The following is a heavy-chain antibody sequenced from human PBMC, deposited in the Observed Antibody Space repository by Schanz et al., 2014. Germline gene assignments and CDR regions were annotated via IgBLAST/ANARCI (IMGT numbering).Heavy chain of an antibody. CDR3: AREAEGYFQL. J-gene: IGHJ1*01. V-gene: IGHV3-11*06. D-gene: IGHD6-25*01. CDR2: ISSSSGSSYT. CDR1: GFTFSDYY. Sequence: QVQLVESGGGLVKPGGSLRLSCAASGFTFSDYYMTWIRQAPGKGLEWVSYISSSSGSSYTDYADSVKGRFTISRDNAKNSLYLQMNSLRAEDTAVYYCAREAEGYFQLWGQGTLVTVSS.